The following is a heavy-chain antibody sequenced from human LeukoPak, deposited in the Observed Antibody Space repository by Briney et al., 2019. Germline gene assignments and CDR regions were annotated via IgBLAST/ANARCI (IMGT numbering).Heavy chain of an antibody. CDR2: INHSGST. Sequence: SETLSLTCAVYGGSFGGYYWSWIRQPPGKGLEWIGEINHSGSTNYNPSLKSRVTISVDTSKNQFSLKLSSVTAADTAVYYCARGVSWTGRGAFDIWGQGTMVTVSS. CDR1: GGSFGGYY. J-gene: IGHJ3*02. D-gene: IGHD1-1*01. CDR3: ARGVSWTGRGAFDI. V-gene: IGHV4-34*01.